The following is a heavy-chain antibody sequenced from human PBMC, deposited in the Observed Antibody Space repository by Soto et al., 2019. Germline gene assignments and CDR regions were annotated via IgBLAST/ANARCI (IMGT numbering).Heavy chain of an antibody. V-gene: IGHV3-53*01. Sequence: VQLVESGGGLIQPGGSLRLSCAASGFTVSNNHMTWVRQAAGKGLELVSFVHGGGSTSYADSVKGRFTISRDNSKNTLYLQMHTLRAEDTAIYYCAGRLTTAASFDYWGRGTLVTVSS. CDR3: AGRLTTAASFDY. CDR2: VHGGGST. D-gene: IGHD3-16*01. J-gene: IGHJ4*02. CDR1: GFTVSNNH.